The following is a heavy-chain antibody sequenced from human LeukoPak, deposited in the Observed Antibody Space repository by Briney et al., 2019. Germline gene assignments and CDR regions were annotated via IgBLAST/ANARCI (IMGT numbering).Heavy chain of an antibody. CDR2: INGRGSST. CDR1: GFTFSNYG. CDR3: ARTDSSATGGFDY. J-gene: IGHJ4*02. V-gene: IGHV3-23*01. D-gene: IGHD3-22*01. Sequence: GGSLRLSCAASGFTFSNYGMSWVRQAPGKGLEWVSAINGRGSSTYYADSVKGRFTISRDNSKNTLYLQMNSLRAEDTAVYYCARTDSSATGGFDYWGQGTLVTVSS.